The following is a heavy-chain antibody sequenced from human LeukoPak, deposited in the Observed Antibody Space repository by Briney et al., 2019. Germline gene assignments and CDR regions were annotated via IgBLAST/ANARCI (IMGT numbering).Heavy chain of an antibody. D-gene: IGHD3-10*01. Sequence: ETLSLTCTVSGGSISSYYWSWIRQPPGKGLEWIGYIYYSGSTNYNPSLKSRVTISVDTSKNQFSLKLSSVTAADTAVYYCARGFYGSGSYYNLFDYWGQGTLGTVSS. CDR2: IYYSGST. CDR3: ARGFYGSGSYYNLFDY. CDR1: GGSISSYY. J-gene: IGHJ4*02. V-gene: IGHV4-59*01.